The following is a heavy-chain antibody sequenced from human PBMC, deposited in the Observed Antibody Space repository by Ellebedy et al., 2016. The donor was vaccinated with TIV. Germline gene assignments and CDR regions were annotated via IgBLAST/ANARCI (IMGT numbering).Heavy chain of an antibody. CDR1: GFSFRSYY. CDR2: VNPDGSNT. D-gene: IGHD5-18*01. CDR3: ARGGPYSRADY. J-gene: IGHJ4*02. V-gene: IGHV3-74*01. Sequence: GESLKISCAASGFSFRSYYMHWVRQAPEKGLVWVSRVNPDGSNTHYADSVKGRFTISSDYAKNTLYLQKKSLRAEDTAVYYCARGGPYSRADYWGQGTLVTVSS.